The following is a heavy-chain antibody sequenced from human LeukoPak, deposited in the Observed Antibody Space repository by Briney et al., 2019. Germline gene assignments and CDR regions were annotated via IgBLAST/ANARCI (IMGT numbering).Heavy chain of an antibody. V-gene: IGHV4-61*05. Sequence: SETLSLTCTVSGGSISSSSYYWSWVRQPPGRGLEWIAYIHKSGHTNSKPSLKSRVTISIDTSTSQFSLKLSSVSAADTAVYFCARHGHDTGGYEAHFDYWGQGALVTVSS. D-gene: IGHD3-22*01. CDR2: IHKSGHT. CDR1: GGSISSSSYY. J-gene: IGHJ4*02. CDR3: ARHGHDTGGYEAHFDY.